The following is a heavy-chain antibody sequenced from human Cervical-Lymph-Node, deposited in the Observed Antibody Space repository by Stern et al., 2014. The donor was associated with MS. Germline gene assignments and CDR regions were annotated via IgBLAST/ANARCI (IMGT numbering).Heavy chain of an antibody. CDR1: GASVNSDAYY. V-gene: IGHV4-61*08. Sequence: VQLVESGPGLVKPTATLSLTCNVSGASVNSDAYYWTWIRQPPGKGLEWLGYIYHSGSANYNPSLKSRLTMSVDTSNNQFSLRLTSVSAADTAVYYCGRQVREWGRGTLVTVSS. CDR3: GRQVRE. J-gene: IGHJ4*02. CDR2: IYHSGSA.